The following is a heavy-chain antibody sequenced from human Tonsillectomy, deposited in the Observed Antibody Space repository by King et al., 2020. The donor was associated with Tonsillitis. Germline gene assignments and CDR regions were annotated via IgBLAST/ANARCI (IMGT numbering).Heavy chain of an antibody. J-gene: IGHJ4*02. V-gene: IGHV3-11*05. D-gene: IGHD3-9*01. CDR2: ISSSSSYT. CDR3: ARVDMSLLHFDY. CDR1: GFTFSDYY. Sequence: VQLVESGGGLVKPGGSLRLSCAASGFTFSDYYMSWIRQAPGKGLEWVSYISSSSSYTNYADSVKGRFTISRDNAKNSLYLQRNSLSAEDSAVYYCARVDMSLLHFDYWGQGTLVTVSS.